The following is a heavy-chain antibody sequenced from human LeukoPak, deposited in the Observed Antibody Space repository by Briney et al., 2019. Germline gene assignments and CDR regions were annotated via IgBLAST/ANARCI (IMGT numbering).Heavy chain of an antibody. CDR3: ARRQYEMGTGY. V-gene: IGHV4-34*01. J-gene: IGHJ4*02. Sequence: SETLSLTCAVYGGSFSGYYWSWIRKPPGKGLEWIGEMNHSGSTNYNPSLKSRVTISVDTSKNQFSLKLSSVTAADTAVYYWARRQYEMGTGYWGQGTLVTVSS. D-gene: IGHD5-24*01. CDR2: MNHSGST. CDR1: GGSFSGYY.